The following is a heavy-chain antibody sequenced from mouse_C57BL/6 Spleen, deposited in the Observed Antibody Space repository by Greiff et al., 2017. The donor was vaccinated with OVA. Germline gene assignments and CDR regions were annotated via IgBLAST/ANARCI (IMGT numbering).Heavy chain of an antibody. J-gene: IGHJ2*01. V-gene: IGHV14-1*01. CDR1: GFNIKDYY. CDR3: TTGTTVVANFDY. D-gene: IGHD1-1*01. CDR2: IDPEDGDT. Sequence: VQLQQSGAELVRPGASVKLSCTASGFNIKDYYMHWVKQRPEQGLEWIGRIDPEDGDTEYAPKFQGKATMTADTSSNTAYLQLSSLTSEDTDVYYCTTGTTVVANFDYWGQGTTLTVSS.